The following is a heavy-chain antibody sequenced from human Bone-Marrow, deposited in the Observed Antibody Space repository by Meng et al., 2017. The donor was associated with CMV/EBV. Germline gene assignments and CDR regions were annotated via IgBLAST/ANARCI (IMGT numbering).Heavy chain of an antibody. V-gene: IGHV1-2*02. Sequence: ASVKVSCKASGYTFTGYYMHWVRQAPGQGLEWMGWINPNSGGTNYAQKFQGRVTMTRDTSISTAYMELSSLRSEDTAVYYCARYEVITGGEYFQHWGQGTLVTVSS. J-gene: IGHJ1*01. CDR2: INPNSGGT. D-gene: IGHD3-22*01. CDR1: GYTFTGYY. CDR3: ARYEVITGGEYFQH.